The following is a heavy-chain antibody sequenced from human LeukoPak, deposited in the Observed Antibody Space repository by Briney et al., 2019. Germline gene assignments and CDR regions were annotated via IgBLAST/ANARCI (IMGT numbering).Heavy chain of an antibody. D-gene: IGHD3-22*01. CDR1: GGTFSSYA. Sequence: SVKVSCKASGGTFSSYAISWVRQVPGQGLEWMGGIIPIFGTSNYAQKFQGRVTSTTDESTSTAYMELSSLRSEDTAVYYCASSPVVVASSGYYYYYMDVWGKGTTVTVSS. J-gene: IGHJ6*03. CDR3: ASSPVVVASSGYYYYYMDV. CDR2: IIPIFGTS. V-gene: IGHV1-69*05.